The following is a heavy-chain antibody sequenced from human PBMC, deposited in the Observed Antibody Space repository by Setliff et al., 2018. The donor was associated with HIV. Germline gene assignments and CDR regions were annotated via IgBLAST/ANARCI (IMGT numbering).Heavy chain of an antibody. Sequence: ASVKVSCKASGGTFSSYAISWVRQAPGQGLERMGGIIPIFGTANYAQKFQGSVTITTDESTSTAYMELSSLRSEDTAVYYCARSSNQYYFDYWGQGTLVTVSS. CDR2: IIPIFGTA. J-gene: IGHJ4*02. CDR3: ARSSNQYYFDY. V-gene: IGHV1-69*05. CDR1: GGTFSSYA. D-gene: IGHD4-4*01.